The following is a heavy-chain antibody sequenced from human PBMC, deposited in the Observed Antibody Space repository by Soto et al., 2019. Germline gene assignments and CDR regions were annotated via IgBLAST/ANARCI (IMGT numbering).Heavy chain of an antibody. D-gene: IGHD3-3*01. V-gene: IGHV3-15*07. CDR1: GFTFSNAW. J-gene: IGHJ3*02. Sequence: GGSLRLSCAASGFTFSNAWMNWVRQAPGKGLEWVGRIKSKTDGGTTDYAAPVKGRFTISRDDSKNTLYLQMNSLKTEDTAVYYCTTECYYDFWSGYCLDAFDIWGQGTMVTVSS. CDR3: TTECYYDFWSGYCLDAFDI. CDR2: IKSKTDGGTT.